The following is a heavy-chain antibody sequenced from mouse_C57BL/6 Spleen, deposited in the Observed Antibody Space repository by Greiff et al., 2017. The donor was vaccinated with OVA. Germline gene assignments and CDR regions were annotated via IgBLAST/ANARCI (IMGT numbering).Heavy chain of an antibody. V-gene: IGHV5-17*01. J-gene: IGHJ4*01. CDR1: GFTFSDYG. D-gene: IGHD2-4*01. CDR3: AIYYDYDGHYAMDY. Sequence: EVQVVESGGGLVKPGGSLKLSCAASGFTFSDYGMHWVRQAPEKGLEWVAYISSGSSTIYYADTVKGRFTISRDNAKNTLFLQMTSLRSEDTAMYYCAIYYDYDGHYAMDYWGQGTSVTVSS. CDR2: ISSGSSTI.